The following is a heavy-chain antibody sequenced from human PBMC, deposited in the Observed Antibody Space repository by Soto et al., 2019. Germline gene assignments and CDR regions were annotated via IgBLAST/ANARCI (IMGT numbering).Heavy chain of an antibody. V-gene: IGHV4-39*01. CDR2: IYYSGST. CDR1: GGSISSSSYY. D-gene: IGHD4-17*01. CDR3: ARQAHDYGDYEGWFDP. Sequence: PSEILSLTCTVSGGSISSSSYYWGWIRQPPGKGLEWIGSIYYSGSTYYNPSLKSRVTISVDTSKNQFSLKLSSVTAADTAVYYCARQAHDYGDYEGWFDPWGQGTLVTVSS. J-gene: IGHJ5*02.